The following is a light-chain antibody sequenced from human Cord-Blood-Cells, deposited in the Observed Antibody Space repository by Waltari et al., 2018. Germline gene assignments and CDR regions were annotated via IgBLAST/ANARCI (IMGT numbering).Light chain of an antibody. J-gene: IGKJ5*01. CDR1: QCISSY. CDR2: AAS. Sequence: IQLTQSPSSLSVSVGDRVTLTCRASQCISSYLACYQQKPGKAPKLLIYAASTLQSGVPSRFSGSGSGTDFTLTISSLQPEDFATYYCQQLNNYPITFGQGTRLEIK. V-gene: IGKV1-9*01. CDR3: QQLNNYPIT.